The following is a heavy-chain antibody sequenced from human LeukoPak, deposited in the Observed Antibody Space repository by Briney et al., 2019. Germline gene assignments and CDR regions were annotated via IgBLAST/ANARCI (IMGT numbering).Heavy chain of an antibody. CDR3: ARVAVAGTDY. Sequence: GGSLRLSCTASGFAFSDYNVNWVRQAPGKGLEWVSSISSRSSYVHYADSVKGRFTISRDNAKNSLYLQMNSLRAEDTAVYYCARVAVAGTDYWGQGTLVTVSS. CDR1: GFAFSDYN. V-gene: IGHV3-21*01. CDR2: ISSRSSYV. D-gene: IGHD6-19*01. J-gene: IGHJ4*02.